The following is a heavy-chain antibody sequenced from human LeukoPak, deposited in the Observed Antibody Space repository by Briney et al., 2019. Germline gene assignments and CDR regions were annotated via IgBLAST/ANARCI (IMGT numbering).Heavy chain of an antibody. CDR3: ARHQTTYYYDSSGYYIDY. J-gene: IGHJ4*02. Sequence: KASETLSLTCTVSGGSISSSSYYWGWIRQPPGKGLEWIGSNYYSGSTYYNPSLKSRVTISVDTSKNQFSLKLSSVTAADTAVYYCARHQTTYYYDSSGYYIDYWGQGTLVTVSS. V-gene: IGHV4-39*01. D-gene: IGHD3-22*01. CDR1: GGSISSSSYY. CDR2: NYYSGST.